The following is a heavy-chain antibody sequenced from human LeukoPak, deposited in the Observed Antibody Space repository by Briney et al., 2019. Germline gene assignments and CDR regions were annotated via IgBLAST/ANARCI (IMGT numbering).Heavy chain of an antibody. Sequence: SETLSLTCAVYGGSFSGYYWSWIRQPPGKGLEWIGEINHSGSTNYNPSLKSRVTISVDTSKNQFSLKLSSVTAADTAVYYCASSPVDYYDSSGYPPDYWGQGTLVTVSS. CDR2: INHSGST. V-gene: IGHV4-34*01. J-gene: IGHJ4*02. CDR3: ASSPVDYYDSSGYPPDY. D-gene: IGHD3-22*01. CDR1: GGSFSGYY.